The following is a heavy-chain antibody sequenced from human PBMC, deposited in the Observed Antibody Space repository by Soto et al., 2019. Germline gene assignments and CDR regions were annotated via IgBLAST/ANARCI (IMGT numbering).Heavy chain of an antibody. CDR1: GGSISSGDYY. Sequence: QVQLQESGPGLVKPSQTLSLTCTVSGGSISSGDYYWSWIRQHPGKGREWIGYIYYSGSTYYNPSLNSRVTISVDTSKNQFSLKLSSVTAADTAVYYCARWWSGSRQGFDPWGQGTLVTVSS. V-gene: IGHV4-31*03. CDR3: ARWWSGSRQGFDP. J-gene: IGHJ5*02. D-gene: IGHD3-3*01. CDR2: IYYSGST.